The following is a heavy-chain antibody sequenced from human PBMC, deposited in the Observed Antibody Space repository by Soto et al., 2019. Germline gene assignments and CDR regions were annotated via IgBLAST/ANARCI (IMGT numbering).Heavy chain of an antibody. CDR2: FHPGESDT. Sequence: GESLKISCESHGYSFTTYWIAWVRQKPGKGLEWVGSFHPGESDTRYSPSFQGQVTISADRSLATAYLQWSSLQAADTAIYYCARHEATYYNFYGMDVWGQGTTVTVSS. CDR3: ARHEATYYNFYGMDV. J-gene: IGHJ6*02. CDR1: GYSFTTYW. V-gene: IGHV5-51*01.